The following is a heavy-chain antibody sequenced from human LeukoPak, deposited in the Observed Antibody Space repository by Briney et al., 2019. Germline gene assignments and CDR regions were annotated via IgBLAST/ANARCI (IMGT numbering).Heavy chain of an antibody. V-gene: IGHV3-11*01. CDR1: GFTFSDYY. J-gene: IGHJ6*02. CDR2: ISGSGSTI. CDR3: ARGYCSSTSCYDWYYYYGMDV. D-gene: IGHD2-2*01. Sequence: GGSLRLSCAASGFTFSDYYMSWIRQAPGKGLEWVSYISGSGSTIYYADSVKGRFTISRDNAKNSLYLQMNSLRAEDTAVYYCARGYCSSTSCYDWYYYYGMDVWRQGTTVTVSS.